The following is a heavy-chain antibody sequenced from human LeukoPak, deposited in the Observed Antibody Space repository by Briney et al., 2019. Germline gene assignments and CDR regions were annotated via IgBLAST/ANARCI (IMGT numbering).Heavy chain of an antibody. CDR2: INWDSGHI. J-gene: IGHJ4*02. Sequence: PGRSLRLSCTASGFIFDHYAMHWVRQVPGKGPEWVSGINWDSGHIGYADSVKGRFTISRDNAKNSLYLEMNSLRTEDMAFYYCVKDSRLRQLDGGLTFDYWSQGTVVTVSS. D-gene: IGHD4-23*01. CDR1: GFIFDHYA. CDR3: VKDSRLRQLDGGLTFDY. V-gene: IGHV3-9*03.